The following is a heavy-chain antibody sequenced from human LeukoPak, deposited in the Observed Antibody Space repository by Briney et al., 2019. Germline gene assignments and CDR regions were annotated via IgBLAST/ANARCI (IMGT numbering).Heavy chain of an antibody. Sequence: GGSLRLSCTASGFTFSSYGMNWVRQAPGKGLEWVANIKQDGSEKYYVDSVKGRFTISRDNAKNSLYLQMNSLRAEDTAVYYCARDPYSGSYGNYYYYFMDVWGKGTTVTISS. J-gene: IGHJ6*03. CDR1: GFTFSSYG. D-gene: IGHD1-26*01. CDR2: IKQDGSEK. CDR3: ARDPYSGSYGNYYYYFMDV. V-gene: IGHV3-7*01.